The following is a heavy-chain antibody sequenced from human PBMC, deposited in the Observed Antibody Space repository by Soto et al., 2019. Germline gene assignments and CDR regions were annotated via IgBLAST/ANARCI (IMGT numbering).Heavy chain of an antibody. D-gene: IGHD6-13*01. CDR3: ERERGYSRNYYYYSGMDV. J-gene: IGHJ6*01. V-gene: IGHV1-69*13. Sequence: SVNVSCKACGGPFSGYAMSWVPQAPGQGLEWMGGIIPIFGTANYAQKFQGRVAITADGSTSTAYMELSRLRSEDTAVYYCERERGYSRNYYYYSGMDVW. CDR1: GGPFSGYA. CDR2: IIPIFGTA.